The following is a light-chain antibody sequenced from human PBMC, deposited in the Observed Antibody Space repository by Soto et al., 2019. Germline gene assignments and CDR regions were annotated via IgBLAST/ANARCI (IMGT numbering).Light chain of an antibody. J-gene: IGKJ4*01. CDR1: QSIGTN. CDR2: KTS. Sequence: EVVMTQSPATGYVSPGERTSLSCRASQSIGTNLGWYQQKPGQPPMLLISKTSTRATGVPARFSGSGSGTEFTLTSSSLQSEDSAVYYCQQYSGCPLTFGGGTKVDI. V-gene: IGKV3-15*01. CDR3: QQYSGCPLT.